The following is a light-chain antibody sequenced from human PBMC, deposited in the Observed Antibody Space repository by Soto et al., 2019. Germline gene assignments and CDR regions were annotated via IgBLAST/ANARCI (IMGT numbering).Light chain of an antibody. CDR1: TSNIGTNY. J-gene: IGLJ3*02. CDR3: AAWDASLSGPV. V-gene: IGLV1-47*01. CDR2: RND. Sequence: QSVLTQPPSASGTPGQSVTISCTGSTSNIGTNYVYWYQQLPVTAPKLLIYRNDQRPSGVPDRFSASNSGASASLAITGLRSEDEADYYCAAWDASLSGPVVGGGTQLTVL.